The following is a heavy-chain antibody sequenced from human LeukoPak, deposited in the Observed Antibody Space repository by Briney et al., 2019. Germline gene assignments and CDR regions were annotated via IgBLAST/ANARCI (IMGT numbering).Heavy chain of an antibody. J-gene: IGHJ4*02. Sequence: GGSLRLSCAASGFTFSSYAMSWVRQAPGKGLEWVSAISGSGGSTYYADSVKGRFTISRDNPKNTLYLQMNSLRAEDTAVYYCAKAFTDWDDYGDIYYFDYWGQGTLVTVSS. V-gene: IGHV3-23*01. D-gene: IGHD4-17*01. CDR3: AKAFTDWDDYGDIYYFDY. CDR2: ISGSGGST. CDR1: GFTFSSYA.